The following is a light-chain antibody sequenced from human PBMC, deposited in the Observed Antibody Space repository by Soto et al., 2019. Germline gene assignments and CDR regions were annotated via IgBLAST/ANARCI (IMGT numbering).Light chain of an antibody. CDR2: AAS. CDR1: QGISSW. CDR3: QQAHSFPIT. J-gene: IGKJ5*01. V-gene: IGKV1-12*01. Sequence: DIPMTQSPSSVSASVGDRVTITCRASQGISSWLAWYQQKPGKAPKLLIYAASSLQSGGPPRFSGSGSVTDYTLTISSLQPEDFAPYYCQQAHSFPITFGQGTRLEIK.